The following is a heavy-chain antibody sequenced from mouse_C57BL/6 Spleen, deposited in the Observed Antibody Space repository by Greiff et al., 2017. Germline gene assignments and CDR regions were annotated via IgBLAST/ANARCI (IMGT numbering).Heavy chain of an antibody. CDR3: ERGSNYYHYAVEG. J-gene: IGHJ4*01. CDR2: INPSNGGT. CDR1: GYTFTSYW. D-gene: IGHD1-1*01. V-gene: IGHV1-53*01. Sequence: VQLQQPGTELVKPGASVKLSCKASGYTFTSYWMHWVKQRPGQGLEWIGNINPSNGGTNYNEKFKSKATLTVDKSSSTAYMQLSSLTSEDSAVYDCERGSNYYHYAVEGWGQGTSVTVSS.